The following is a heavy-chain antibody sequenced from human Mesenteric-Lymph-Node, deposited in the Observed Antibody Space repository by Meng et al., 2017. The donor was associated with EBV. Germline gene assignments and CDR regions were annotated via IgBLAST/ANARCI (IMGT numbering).Heavy chain of an antibody. J-gene: IGHJ4*02. CDR3: ARGTIFGIVITYFDH. Sequence: QVKLTQWGAGLLKPSETLSLPCAFYDGSFSNYYWSWIRQSPEKGLEWIGEISQSGDTNYNPSLKSRVTISVDTSRNQFSLKMRSVTAADTAVYYCARGTIFGIVITYFDHWSQGNLVTVSS. V-gene: IGHV4-34*01. CDR1: DGSFSNYY. CDR2: ISQSGDT. D-gene: IGHD3-3*01.